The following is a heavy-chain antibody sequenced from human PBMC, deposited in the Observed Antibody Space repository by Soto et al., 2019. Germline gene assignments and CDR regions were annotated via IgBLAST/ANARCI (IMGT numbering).Heavy chain of an antibody. Sequence: GGSLRLSCAASGFTFDDYTMHWVRQAPGKGLEWVSLISWDGGSTYYADSVKGRFTISRDNSKNSLYLQMNSLRTEDTALYYCAKDIRGYYDSSGYYPRLPVDVWGQGTTVTVSS. V-gene: IGHV3-43*01. CDR3: AKDIRGYYDSSGYYPRLPVDV. D-gene: IGHD3-22*01. J-gene: IGHJ6*02. CDR2: ISWDGGST. CDR1: GFTFDDYT.